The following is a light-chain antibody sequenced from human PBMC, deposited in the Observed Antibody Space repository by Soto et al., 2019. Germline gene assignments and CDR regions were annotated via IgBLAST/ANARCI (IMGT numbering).Light chain of an antibody. J-gene: IGLJ2*01. CDR3: QTWGTGTVV. CDR2: VNSDGSH. CDR1: SGHSSYA. Sequence: QSVLTQSPSASASLGASVKLTCILSSGHSSYAIAWHQQQPEKGPRYLMKVNSDGSHSKGDGIPDRFSGSSSGAERYLTISSLQSEDEADYYCQTWGTGTVVFGGGTKLTVL. V-gene: IGLV4-69*02.